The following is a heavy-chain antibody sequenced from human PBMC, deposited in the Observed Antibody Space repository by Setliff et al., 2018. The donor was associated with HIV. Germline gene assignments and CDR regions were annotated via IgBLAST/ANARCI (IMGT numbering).Heavy chain of an antibody. CDR1: GGSFSGYF. CDR2: IYYSGST. D-gene: IGHD5-12*01. V-gene: IGHV4-34*01. J-gene: IGHJ2*01. CDR3: ARPSTGGGYNYWYFDR. Sequence: SETLSLTCAVYGGSFSGYFWSWIRQPPGKGLEWIGYIYYSGSTNYNPSLKSRVSISVDTSKNQFSLKLSSVTAADTAVYHCARPSTGGGYNYWYFDRWGRGTLVT.